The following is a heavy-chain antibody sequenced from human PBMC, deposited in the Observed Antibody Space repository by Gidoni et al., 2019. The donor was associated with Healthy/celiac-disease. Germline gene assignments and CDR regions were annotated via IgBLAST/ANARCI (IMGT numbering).Heavy chain of an antibody. V-gene: IGHV1-69*06. Sequence: QVQLVQSGAEVNKPGSSFHVSCKASGGTFSSSAISSVRQAPGQGLEWMGGIIPIFGTANYAQKFQGRVTITADKSTSTAYMELSSLRSEDTAVYYCARSLIAAAGTDPPENYYYGMDVWGQGTTVTVSS. CDR3: ARSLIAAAGTDPPENYYYGMDV. D-gene: IGHD6-13*01. J-gene: IGHJ6*02. CDR2: IIPIFGTA. CDR1: GGTFSSSA.